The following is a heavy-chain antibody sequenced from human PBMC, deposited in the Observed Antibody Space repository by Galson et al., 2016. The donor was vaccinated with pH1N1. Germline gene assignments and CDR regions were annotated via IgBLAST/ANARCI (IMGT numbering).Heavy chain of an antibody. J-gene: IGHJ4*02. Sequence: SLRLSCAASGFTLSDYYMNRIRETPERGLEWLSSIGSRGNVAYADSVKGRFTISRDNAQNSLLLQMDSLRVDDTALYYCAREWGIGAAGPLDSWGQGALVIVSS. D-gene: IGHD6-13*01. CDR3: AREWGIGAAGPLDS. CDR1: GFTLSDYY. V-gene: IGHV3-11*01. CDR2: IGSRGNV.